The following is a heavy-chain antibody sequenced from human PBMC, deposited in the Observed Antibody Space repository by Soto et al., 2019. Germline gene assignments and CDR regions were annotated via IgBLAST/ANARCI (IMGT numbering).Heavy chain of an antibody. J-gene: IGHJ4*02. V-gene: IGHV4-61*01. D-gene: IGHD1-26*01. CDR3: ASSHPRYSGSYYDY. CDR2: IYYSGST. CDR1: GGSVSSGSYY. Sequence: SETLSLTCTVSGGSVSSGSYYWSWIRQPPGKGLEWIGYIYYSGSTNYNPSLKSRVTISVDTSKNQFSLKLSSVTAADTAVYYCASSHPRYSGSYYDYWGQGTLVTVSS.